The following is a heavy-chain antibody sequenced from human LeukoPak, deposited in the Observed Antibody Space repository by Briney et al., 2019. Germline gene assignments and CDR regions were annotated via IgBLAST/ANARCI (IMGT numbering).Heavy chain of an antibody. J-gene: IGHJ5*02. Sequence: RSETLSLTCAVYGGSFSGYYWSWIRQPPGKGLEWIGEINHSGSTNYNPSLKSRVTISVDTSKNQFSLKLSSVTAADTAVYYCARVYGSGSYKGFDPWGQGTLVTVSS. CDR1: GGSFSGYY. CDR2: INHSGST. D-gene: IGHD3-10*01. V-gene: IGHV4-34*01. CDR3: ARVYGSGSYKGFDP.